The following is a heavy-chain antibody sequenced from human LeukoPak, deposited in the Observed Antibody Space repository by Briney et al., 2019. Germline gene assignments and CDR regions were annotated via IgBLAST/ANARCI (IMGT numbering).Heavy chain of an antibody. J-gene: IGHJ4*02. V-gene: IGHV3-23*01. D-gene: IGHD6-13*01. CDR2: ISDSGGST. CDR1: RFTFSSYA. Sequence: GGSLRLSCAASRFTFSSYAMSWVRQAPGKGLEWVSGISDSGGSTYYADSVKGRFTISRDNAKNSLYLQMNSLRAEDTAVYYCARKISYSSSWDIDYWGQGTLVTVSS. CDR3: ARKISYSSSWDIDY.